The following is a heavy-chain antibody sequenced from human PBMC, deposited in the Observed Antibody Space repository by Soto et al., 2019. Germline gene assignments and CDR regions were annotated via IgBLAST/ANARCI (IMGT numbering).Heavy chain of an antibody. J-gene: IGHJ4*02. Sequence: SETLSLTCTVSRGSIRNNYHYWTWIRQYPGKGLEWIGYISFSGSTDSNPSLKSRVTISADTSKNQFSLNLSSMSAADTAVYFCAGGPNPYYFDWWGQGTLVTVSS. D-gene: IGHD2-8*01. CDR1: RGSIRNNYHY. CDR2: ISFSGST. CDR3: AGGPNPYYFDW. V-gene: IGHV4-31*03.